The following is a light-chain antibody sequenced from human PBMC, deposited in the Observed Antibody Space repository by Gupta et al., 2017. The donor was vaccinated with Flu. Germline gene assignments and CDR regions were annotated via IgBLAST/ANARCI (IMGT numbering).Light chain of an antibody. CDR1: QSVLYSSNNKNY. CDR3: QQYYRTPPT. V-gene: IGKV4-1*01. CDR2: WAS. Sequence: INCKSSQSVLYSSNNKNYLAWYQQKPGQPPKLLISWASTRESGVPDRFSGSGSGTDFTLTISSLQAEDVAVYFCQQYYRTPPTFGGGTKVEIK. J-gene: IGKJ4*01.